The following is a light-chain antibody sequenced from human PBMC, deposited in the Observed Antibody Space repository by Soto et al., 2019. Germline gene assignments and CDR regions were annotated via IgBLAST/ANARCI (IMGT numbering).Light chain of an antibody. Sequence: QSVLTQPASVSGSPGQSITISCTGTSSDVGSYKYVSCYQLYPDKAPKLMIYEGSKRPSGVSNRFSGSKSGNTASLTITGLQAEDEADYYCCSYARSSTPYVFGSGTKVTVL. CDR3: CSYARSSTPYV. J-gene: IGLJ1*01. CDR1: SSDVGSYKY. CDR2: EGS. V-gene: IGLV2-23*01.